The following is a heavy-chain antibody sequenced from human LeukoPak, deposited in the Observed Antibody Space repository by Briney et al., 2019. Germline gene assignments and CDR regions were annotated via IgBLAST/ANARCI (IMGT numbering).Heavy chain of an antibody. J-gene: IGHJ2*01. CDR2: IYTSGST. CDR3: ARENTMVRGVITRLVVPDWYFDL. Sequence: SETLSLTCTVSGGSISSYYWSWIRQPAGKGLEWIGRIYTSGSTNYNPSLKSRVTMSVDTSKNQFSLKLSSVTAADTAVYYCARENTMVRGVITRLVVPDWYFDLWGRGTLVTVSS. D-gene: IGHD3-10*01. V-gene: IGHV4-4*07. CDR1: GGSISSYY.